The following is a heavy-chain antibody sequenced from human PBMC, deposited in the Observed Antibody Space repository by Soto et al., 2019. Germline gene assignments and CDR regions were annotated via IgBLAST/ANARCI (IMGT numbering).Heavy chain of an antibody. V-gene: IGHV1-46*03. D-gene: IGHD3-16*02. CDR3: ARFPSYYDYIWGSYRRAQYYFDY. CDR1: GYTFTSYY. Sequence: QVQLVQSGAEVKKPGASVKVSCKASGYTFTSYYMHWVRQAPGQGLEWMGIINPSGGSTSYAQKFQGRFTMTRDTSTSTVYMELSSLRSEDTAVYYCARFPSYYDYIWGSYRRAQYYFDYWGQGTLVTVSS. CDR2: INPSGGST. J-gene: IGHJ4*02.